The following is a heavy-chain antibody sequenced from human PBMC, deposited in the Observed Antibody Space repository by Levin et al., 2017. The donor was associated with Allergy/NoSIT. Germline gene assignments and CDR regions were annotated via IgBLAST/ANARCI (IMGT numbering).Heavy chain of an antibody. D-gene: IGHD4-17*01. V-gene: IGHV1-69*02. J-gene: IGHJ4*02. Sequence: SVKVSCKASGDTFSRYTLSWVRQAPGQGLEWMGRIIPITGIADYAEKFQGRVTFIADKSTSTGYMELSSLRSEDTAVYYCANSPYLPTGGFAYWGQGTPVTVSS. CDR1: GDTFSRYT. CDR3: ANSPYLPTGGFAY. CDR2: IIPITGIA.